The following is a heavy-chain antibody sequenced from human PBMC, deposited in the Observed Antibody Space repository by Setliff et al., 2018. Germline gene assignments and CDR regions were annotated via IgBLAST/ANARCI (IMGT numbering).Heavy chain of an antibody. D-gene: IGHD2-2*01. V-gene: IGHV1-18*01. Sequence: ASVKVSCKASGYTFISYGISWVRQAPGQGLEWMGWISAYNGNTNYAQKLQGRVTTTTDTSTSTAYMELRSLRSDDTAVYYCARVLFHCSSTSCYLDAFDIWGQGTMVTVSS. CDR2: ISAYNGNT. CDR1: GYTFISYG. CDR3: ARVLFHCSSTSCYLDAFDI. J-gene: IGHJ3*02.